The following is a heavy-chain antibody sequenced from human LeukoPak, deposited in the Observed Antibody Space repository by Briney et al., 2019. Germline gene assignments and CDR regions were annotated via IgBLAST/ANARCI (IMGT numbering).Heavy chain of an antibody. J-gene: IGHJ4*02. CDR1: GYTFTIYY. Sequence: ASVKVSCKASGYTFTIYYMHWVRQAPGQGLEWMGIINPSGGSTSYAQKFQGRITMTTDTSTTTIYMELSSLRSEDTAVYYCARVQNPDSSNWYFGYWRQGTLVTVSS. CDR3: ARVQNPDSSNWYFGY. D-gene: IGHD6-13*01. V-gene: IGHV1-46*01. CDR2: INPSGGST.